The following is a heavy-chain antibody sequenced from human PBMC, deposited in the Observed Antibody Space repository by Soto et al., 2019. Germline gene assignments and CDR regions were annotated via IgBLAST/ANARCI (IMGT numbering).Heavy chain of an antibody. CDR3: AKANATGGGAFHI. CDR2: ISSTTHYI. CDR1: GFTFTRYS. Sequence: PGGSLRLSCAASGFTFTRYSMNCVRQAPGKGLEWFSSISSTTHYIYYADSMRGRFTISRDNAKNAVYLEMNSLRAEDTAVYYCAKANATGGGAFHISGQAKMVTVSS. V-gene: IGHV3-21*06. D-gene: IGHD2-8*02. J-gene: IGHJ3*02.